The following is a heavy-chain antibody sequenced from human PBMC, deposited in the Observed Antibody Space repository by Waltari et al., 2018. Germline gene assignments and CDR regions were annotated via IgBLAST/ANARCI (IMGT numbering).Heavy chain of an antibody. J-gene: IGHJ4*02. V-gene: IGHV4-4*02. CDR3: ARYRGRGLYLDT. CDR2: VLGSGRT. CDR1: GDSMNYW. Sequence: QLQLQESGPGLVKPSGTLSLICAVSGDSMNYWWSWVRQPPGKGLEWIGQVLGSGRTNYNPSSALRVTISLYTSTHHFALKMPSATAADTALYYCARYRGRGLYLDTWGQGILVTVSP. D-gene: IGHD2-15*01.